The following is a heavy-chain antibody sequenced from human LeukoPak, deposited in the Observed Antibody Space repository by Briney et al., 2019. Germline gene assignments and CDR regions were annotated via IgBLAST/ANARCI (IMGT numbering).Heavy chain of an antibody. CDR2: IKQDGSEK. J-gene: IGHJ3*02. D-gene: IGHD2-15*01. CDR1: GFTFSSYA. CDR3: ARHRSGGSQDDAFDI. V-gene: IGHV3-7*01. Sequence: GGSLRLSCAASGFTFSSYAMSWVRQAPGKGLEWVADIKQDGSEKYYVDSVKGRFTISRQNAKNSLFLQMNSLRAEDTAVYYCARHRSGGSQDDAFDIWGQGTLVTVSS.